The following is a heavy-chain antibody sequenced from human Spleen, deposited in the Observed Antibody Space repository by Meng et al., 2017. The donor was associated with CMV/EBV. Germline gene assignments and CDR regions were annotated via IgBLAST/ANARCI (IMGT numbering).Heavy chain of an antibody. J-gene: IGHJ4*02. Sequence: SVKVSCKASEGTFHRYAISWVRQAPGQGLEWMGGIIPVFGRTSYAQKFQGRVTITTDESTSTAYMELSNLRSEDTAVYYCARDNNWGPDYWGQGTLVTVSS. CDR1: EGTFHRYA. D-gene: IGHD7-27*01. V-gene: IGHV1-69*05. CDR3: ARDNNWGPDY. CDR2: IIPVFGRT.